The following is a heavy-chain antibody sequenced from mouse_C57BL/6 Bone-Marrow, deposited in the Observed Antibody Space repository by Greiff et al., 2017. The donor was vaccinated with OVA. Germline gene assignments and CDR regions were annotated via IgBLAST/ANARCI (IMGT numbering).Heavy chain of an antibody. CDR1: GYTFTSSW. CDR2: IDPSASYT. CDR3: ARIVAGARDD. D-gene: IGHD1-1*01. Sequence: HVQLQQPGAELVRPGPSVKLSCKASGYTFTSSWMHWVKQRPGQGLAWIGVIDPSASYTNYNHPFKGKATLTVATSSSTAYMQLSSLTSEDSAGDYCARIVAGARDDWGQGTAVTVTA. J-gene: IGHJ4*01. V-gene: IGHV1-59*01.